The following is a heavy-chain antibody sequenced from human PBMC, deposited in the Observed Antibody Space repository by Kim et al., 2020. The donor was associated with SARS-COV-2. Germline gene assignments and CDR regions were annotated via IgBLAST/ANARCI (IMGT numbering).Heavy chain of an antibody. V-gene: IGHV4-4*07. D-gene: IGHD3-9*01. Sequence: SETLSLICSVSGGSINSNNWCWLRHPPGKELLWIGRIYYSGGTNYNNPLLKSVNVMLVTTKNNQLVRLPCAITAAKTVEYCSADLSGNRGFDITGCGGQG. CDR1: GGSINSNN. J-gene: IGHJ1*01. CDR3: SADLSGNRGFDITGC. CDR2: IYYSGGT.